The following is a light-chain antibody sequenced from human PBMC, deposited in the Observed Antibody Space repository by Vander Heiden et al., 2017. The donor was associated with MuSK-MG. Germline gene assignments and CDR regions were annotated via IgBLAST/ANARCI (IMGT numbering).Light chain of an antibody. CDR2: DVS. Sequence: QSALTQPASVSGSPGQSITISCTGTSSDVGGHNYVSWYQPHPGKAPKLTIYDVSNRPSGVSNRFSGSKSGNTASLTISGLQAEDEADYYCSSYTSSSTLVFGGGTKLTVL. CDR1: SSDVGGHNY. V-gene: IGLV2-14*01. J-gene: IGLJ2*01. CDR3: SSYTSSSTLV.